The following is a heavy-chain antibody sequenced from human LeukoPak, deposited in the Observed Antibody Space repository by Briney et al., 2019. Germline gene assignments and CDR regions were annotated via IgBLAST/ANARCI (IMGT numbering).Heavy chain of an antibody. V-gene: IGHV3-64*01. CDR1: GFPFRSYA. Sequence: GGSLRLSCAASGFPFRSYAMHWVRQAPGKGLEYVSAITLDGISTYYANSVKGRFTISRDNSKNTLYLQMGSLRAEDMAVYYCARVAVPGTYDYWGQGTLVTVSS. D-gene: IGHD6-19*01. J-gene: IGHJ4*02. CDR3: ARVAVPGTYDY. CDR2: ITLDGIST.